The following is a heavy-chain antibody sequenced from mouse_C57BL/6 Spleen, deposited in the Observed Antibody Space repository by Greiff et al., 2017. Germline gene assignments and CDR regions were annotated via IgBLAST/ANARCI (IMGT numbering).Heavy chain of an antibody. CDR1: GYSFTGYY. CDR2: INPSTGGT. J-gene: IGHJ4*01. D-gene: IGHD1-1*01. V-gene: IGHV1-42*01. Sequence: EVQLQQSGPELVKPGASVKISCKASGYSFTGYYMNWVKQSPEKSLEWIGEINPSTGGTTYNQKFKAKATLTVDKSSSTAYMQLKSLTSEDSAVYYCARSYYYGSSYLYAMDYWGQGTSVTVSS. CDR3: ARSYYYGSSYLYAMDY.